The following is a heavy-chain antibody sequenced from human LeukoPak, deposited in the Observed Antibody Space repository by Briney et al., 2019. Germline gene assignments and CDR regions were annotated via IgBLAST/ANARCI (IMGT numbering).Heavy chain of an antibody. J-gene: IGHJ4*02. CDR3: ASIKVAVAGSGA. V-gene: IGHV3-53*01. Sequence: GGSLRLSCEASGFTLSNHNMNWVRQAPGKGLEWVSVIYSGGSTYYADSVKGRFTISRDNSKNTLYLQMNSLRAEDTAVYYCASIKVAVAGSGAWGQGTLVTVSS. D-gene: IGHD6-19*01. CDR1: GFTLSNHN. CDR2: IYSGGST.